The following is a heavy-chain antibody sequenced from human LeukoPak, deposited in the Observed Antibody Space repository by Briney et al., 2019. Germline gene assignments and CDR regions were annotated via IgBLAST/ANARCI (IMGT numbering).Heavy chain of an antibody. Sequence: GGSLRLSCVASGFTFSSYDMNWVRQAPGKGLEWVSYISSSGSTIYYADSVKGRFSISRDNAKNSLYLQMNSLRAEDTAVYYCARAGYCSSTTCYDLFDPWGQGTLVTVSS. J-gene: IGHJ5*02. CDR3: ARAGYCSSTTCYDLFDP. CDR1: GFTFSSYD. V-gene: IGHV3-48*03. CDR2: ISSSGSTI. D-gene: IGHD2-2*01.